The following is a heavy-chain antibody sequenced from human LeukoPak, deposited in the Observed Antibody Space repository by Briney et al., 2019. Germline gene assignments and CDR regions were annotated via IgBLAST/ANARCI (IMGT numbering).Heavy chain of an antibody. J-gene: IGHJ4*02. D-gene: IGHD5-18*01. CDR2: IYTSGFT. V-gene: IGHV4-61*02. CDR3: ARGYSYGTLTW. Sequence: SGTLSLTCTVSGASISSGDYYWTWIRQPAGKGLEWIGRIYTSGFTNYNPSLKSRVTISLDTSKNQFALKLSSVTAADTAVYYCARGYSYGTLTWWGQGTLVTVSS. CDR1: GASISSGDYY.